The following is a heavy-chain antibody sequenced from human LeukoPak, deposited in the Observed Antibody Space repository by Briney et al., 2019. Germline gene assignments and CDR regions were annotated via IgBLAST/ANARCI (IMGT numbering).Heavy chain of an antibody. CDR2: TKQDGSEK. D-gene: IGHD3-9*01. CDR3: ARIRRYDILTGYYKY. V-gene: IGHV3-7*05. J-gene: IGHJ4*02. CDR1: GFTFSSYW. Sequence: GGSLILAWEAYGFTFSSYWMSWVRPAPGEGLEWVANTKQDGSEKYYVDSVKGRFTISRDNAKNSLYLQMNSLRAEDTAVYYCARIRRYDILTGYYKYWGQGTLVTVSS.